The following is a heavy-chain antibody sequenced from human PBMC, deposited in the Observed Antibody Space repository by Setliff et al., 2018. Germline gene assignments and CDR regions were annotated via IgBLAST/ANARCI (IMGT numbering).Heavy chain of an antibody. CDR3: ARAPGRRSGYDPYYFDY. CDR2: ISYSGTP. CDR1: GGSINRDY. D-gene: IGHD5-12*01. J-gene: IGHJ4*02. V-gene: IGHV4-59*13. Sequence: KPSETLSLTCSVSGGSINRDYWSWIRQAPGSGLEWIGSISYSGTPYYNASVESRVTISIDTSRNQISLKLSSVTAADTAVYYCARAPGRRSGYDPYYFDYWGQGNLVTVSS.